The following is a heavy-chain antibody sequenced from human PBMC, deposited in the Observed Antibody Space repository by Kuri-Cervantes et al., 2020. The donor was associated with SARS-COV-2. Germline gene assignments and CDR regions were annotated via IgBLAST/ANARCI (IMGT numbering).Heavy chain of an antibody. CDR3: ARGRRNYCSSTSCYPPYYGMDV. J-gene: IGHJ6*02. V-gene: IGHV4-34*01. CDR1: GGSLSGYY. Sequence: SQTLSLTCAVYGGSLSGYYWSWIRQPPGKGLEWIGEINHSGSTNYNPSLKSRVTISVDTSKNQFSLKLSSVTAADTAVYYCARGRRNYCSSTSCYPPYYGMDVWGQGTTVTVSS. D-gene: IGHD2-2*01. CDR2: INHSGST.